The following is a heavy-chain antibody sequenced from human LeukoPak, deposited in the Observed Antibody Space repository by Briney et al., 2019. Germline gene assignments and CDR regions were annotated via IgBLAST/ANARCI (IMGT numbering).Heavy chain of an antibody. J-gene: IGHJ6*03. CDR2: ISAYNGNT. Sequence: ASVRVSCKASGYIFTNYGISWVRQAPGQGLEWMGWISAYNGNTYFAQKLQGRVTMTTDTSASTAYMDLRSLRSDDTAVYYCARHTHCGSTSCSRMSPYYYMDVWGKGTTVTVSS. D-gene: IGHD2-2*01. CDR1: GYIFTNYG. CDR3: ARHTHCGSTSCSRMSPYYYMDV. V-gene: IGHV1-18*01.